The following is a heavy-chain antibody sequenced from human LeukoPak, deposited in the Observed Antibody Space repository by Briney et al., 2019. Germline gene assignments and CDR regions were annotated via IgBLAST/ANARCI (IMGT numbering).Heavy chain of an antibody. J-gene: IGHJ6*03. D-gene: IGHD3-10*01. Sequence: GGSLRLSCAASGFTFSSYGMHWVRQAPGKGLEWVAFIRYDGSNKYYADSVKGRFTISRDNSKNTLYLQMNSLRAEDTAVYYCAKDPVGGSYYPYYMDVWGKGTTVTISS. V-gene: IGHV3-30*02. CDR1: GFTFSSYG. CDR2: IRYDGSNK. CDR3: AKDPVGGSYYPYYMDV.